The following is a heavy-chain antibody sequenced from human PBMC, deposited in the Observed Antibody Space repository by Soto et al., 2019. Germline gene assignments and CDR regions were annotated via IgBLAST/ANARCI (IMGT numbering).Heavy chain of an antibody. Sequence: PSETLSLTCTVSGGSISSYYWSWIRQPPGKGLEWIGYIYYSGSTNYNPSLKSRVTISVDTSKNQFSLKLSSVTAADTAVYYCARDTHIAARPGWFDPWGQGTLVTVSS. CDR1: GGSISSYY. CDR2: IYYSGST. CDR3: ARDTHIAARPGWFDP. J-gene: IGHJ5*02. V-gene: IGHV4-59*01. D-gene: IGHD6-6*01.